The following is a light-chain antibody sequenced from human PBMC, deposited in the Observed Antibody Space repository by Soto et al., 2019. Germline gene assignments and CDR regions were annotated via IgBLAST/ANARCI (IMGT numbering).Light chain of an antibody. J-gene: IGKJ1*01. CDR1: QSVDTTF. V-gene: IGKV3-20*01. Sequence: EIVLTQSPGSLSLSPGQRATLSCRASQSVDTTFFAWYQKKPGQAPRLLIYGASKRAIGIPDRFSGSGSGTDFTLIISRLEPEDFAVYYCQQYMSSVTFGQGTKVEIK. CDR2: GAS. CDR3: QQYMSSVT.